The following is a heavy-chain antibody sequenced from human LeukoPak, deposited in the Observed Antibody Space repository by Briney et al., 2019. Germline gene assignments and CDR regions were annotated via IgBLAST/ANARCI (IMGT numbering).Heavy chain of an antibody. CDR3: ALEMATIRALWY. CDR1: GFTFSDYY. J-gene: IGHJ4*02. CDR2: ISSSGSTI. Sequence: GGSLRLSCAASGFTFSDYYMSWIRQAPGKGLEWVSYISSSGSTIYYADSVKGRFTISRDNAKNSLYLQMNSLRAEDTAVYYCALEMATIRALWYWGQGTLVTVSS. D-gene: IGHD5-24*01. V-gene: IGHV3-11*04.